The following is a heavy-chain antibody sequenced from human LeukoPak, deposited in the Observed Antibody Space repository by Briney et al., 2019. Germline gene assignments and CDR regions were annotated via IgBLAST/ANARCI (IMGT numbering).Heavy chain of an antibody. Sequence: GASVKVSCKASGYTFTGYYMHWVRQAPGQGLEWMGWISAYNGNTNYAQKLQGRVTMTTDTSTSTAYMELRSLRSDDTAVYYCARDVTMVRGNTFDYWGQGTLVTVSS. D-gene: IGHD3-10*01. V-gene: IGHV1-18*04. CDR3: ARDVTMVRGNTFDY. CDR2: ISAYNGNT. J-gene: IGHJ4*02. CDR1: GYTFTGYY.